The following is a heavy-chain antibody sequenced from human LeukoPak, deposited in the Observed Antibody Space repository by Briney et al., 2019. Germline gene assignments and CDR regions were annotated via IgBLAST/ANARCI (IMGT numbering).Heavy chain of an antibody. CDR3: ARDRFTMIVVVITGGVGAFDI. J-gene: IGHJ3*02. Sequence: SETLSLTCTVSGGSISSSSYYWGWIRQPPGKGLEWIGSIYYSGSTYYNPSLKSRVTISVDTSKNQFSLKLSSVTAADTAVYYCARDRFTMIVVVITGGVGAFDIWGQGTMVTVSS. CDR1: GGSISSSSYY. V-gene: IGHV4-39*07. CDR2: IYYSGST. D-gene: IGHD3-22*01.